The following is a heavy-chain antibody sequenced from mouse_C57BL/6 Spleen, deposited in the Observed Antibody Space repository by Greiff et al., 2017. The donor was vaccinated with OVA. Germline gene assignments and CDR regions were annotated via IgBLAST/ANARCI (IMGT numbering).Heavy chain of an antibody. CDR2: IDPSDSYT. Sequence: VQLQQPGAELVMPGASVKLSCKASGYTFTSYWMHWVKQRPGQGLEWIGEIDPSDSYTNYNQKFKGKSTLTVDKSSSTAYMQLSSLTSEDSAVYYCARGGGYYYGKEDYWGQGTTLTVSS. CDR1: GYTFTSYW. CDR3: ARGGGYYYGKEDY. V-gene: IGHV1-69*01. J-gene: IGHJ2*01. D-gene: IGHD1-1*01.